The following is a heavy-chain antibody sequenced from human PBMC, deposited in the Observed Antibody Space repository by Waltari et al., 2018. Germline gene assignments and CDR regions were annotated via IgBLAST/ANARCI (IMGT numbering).Heavy chain of an antibody. CDR3: ATTIISPGAFDV. CDR1: GCTFRDRC. Sequence: QVQLVESGGGVVQSGGSLRLSCAASGCTFRDRCMHWVRQAPGKGLEWVAFISYEGSDKVFGVSVKGRFTISRDNAKNTVSLLMNSLKSEDTAVYYCATTIISPGAFDVWGQGTMVSVSS. J-gene: IGHJ3*01. CDR2: ISYEGSDK. D-gene: IGHD1-1*01. V-gene: IGHV3-30*03.